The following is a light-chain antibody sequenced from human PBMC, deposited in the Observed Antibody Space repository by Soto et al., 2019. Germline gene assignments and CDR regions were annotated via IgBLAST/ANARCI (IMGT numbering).Light chain of an antibody. J-gene: IGKJ1*01. CDR3: HQRQSWPRT. CDR1: QYINTR. CDR2: QTS. Sequence: EIVLTQSPATLSSFPGDRVTLSCRASQYINTRLAWYQHRPGQAPRLLIYQTSIRAAGIPARFSASGSGTDFNLTISEVQTEDFALYYCHQRQSWPRTFGQGTKLDIK. V-gene: IGKV3-11*01.